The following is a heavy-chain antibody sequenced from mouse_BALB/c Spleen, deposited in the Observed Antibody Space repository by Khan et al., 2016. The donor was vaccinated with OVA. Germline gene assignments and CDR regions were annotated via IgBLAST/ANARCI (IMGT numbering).Heavy chain of an antibody. D-gene: IGHD3-2*02. J-gene: IGHJ2*01. CDR3: AREEALYHFDH. CDR1: GYIFTSSW. V-gene: IGHV1-76*01. Sequence: QVQLKQSGAELVRPGASVKLSCKSSGYIFTSSWIHWVNPCSGQCLQWIARFHPVTDNIYYNDKFKDKATLTADKSSSTAYMQLSSLKSEDSDVYCCAREEALYHFDHWGQGTTLTVSS. CDR2: FHPVTDNI.